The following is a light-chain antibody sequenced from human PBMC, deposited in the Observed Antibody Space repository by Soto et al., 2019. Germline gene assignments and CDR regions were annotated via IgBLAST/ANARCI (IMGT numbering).Light chain of an antibody. J-gene: IGKJ2*01. Sequence: DIKMTQSPSSLSASVGDRVTITCRASQSISNYLNWYQQKPGKAPKLLIYAASSLQSGVPSRFSGSGSGTDFTLTISSLKPEDFANDYCQQSDSTPYTFGQGTKLEIK. CDR1: QSISNY. CDR2: AAS. CDR3: QQSDSTPYT. V-gene: IGKV1-39*01.